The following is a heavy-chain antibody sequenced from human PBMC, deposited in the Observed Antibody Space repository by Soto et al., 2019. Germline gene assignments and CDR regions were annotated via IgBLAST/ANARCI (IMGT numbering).Heavy chain of an antibody. J-gene: IGHJ4*02. Sequence: SETLSLTCTVSGGSISSSSYYWGWIRQPPGKGLEWIGSIYYSGSTFYNPSLKSRVTISVDTSKNQFSLKLSSVTAADTAVYYCARRGSSSWYGYWGQGTLVTVSS. V-gene: IGHV4-39*01. CDR2: IYYSGST. D-gene: IGHD6-13*01. CDR1: GGSISSSSYY. CDR3: ARRGSSSWYGY.